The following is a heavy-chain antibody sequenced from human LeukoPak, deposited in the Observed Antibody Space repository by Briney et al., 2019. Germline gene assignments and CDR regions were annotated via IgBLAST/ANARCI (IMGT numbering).Heavy chain of an antibody. Sequence: PGGSLRLSCAAYGFTFDDYAMHWVRHAPGKGLEWVSGISWNSGSIGYADCVKGRFTISRDNAKNSLYLQMNSLRAEDTALYYCAKGVVTAATGFYYFDYWGQGTLVTVSS. CDR3: AKGVVTAATGFYYFDY. CDR1: GFTFDDYA. J-gene: IGHJ4*02. CDR2: ISWNSGSI. V-gene: IGHV3-9*01. D-gene: IGHD2-21*02.